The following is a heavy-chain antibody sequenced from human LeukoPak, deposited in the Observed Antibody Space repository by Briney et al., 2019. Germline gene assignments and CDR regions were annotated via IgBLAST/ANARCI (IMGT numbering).Heavy chain of an antibody. J-gene: IGHJ6*02. Sequence: GSLRLSCAASGFTFSSYSMNWVRQAPGKGLEWVSSISSSSSYIYYADSVKGRFTISRDNAKNSLYLQMNSLRAEDTAVYYCAAPYGYDSSGYYYDYYYGMDVWGQGTTVTVSS. CDR1: GFTFSSYS. D-gene: IGHD3-22*01. CDR3: AAPYGYDSSGYYYDYYYGMDV. V-gene: IGHV3-21*01. CDR2: ISSSSSYI.